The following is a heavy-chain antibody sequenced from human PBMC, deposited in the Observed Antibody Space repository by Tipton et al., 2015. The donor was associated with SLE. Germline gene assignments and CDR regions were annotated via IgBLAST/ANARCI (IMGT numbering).Heavy chain of an antibody. Sequence: SLRLSCAASGFTFSSYGMSWVRQAPGKGLEWVSAISGSGGSTYYADSVKGRFTISRDNSKNSLYLQMNSLRTEDTALYYCAKDSSGIAVAGFDYWGQGTLVTVSS. CDR2: ISGSGGST. V-gene: IGHV3-23*01. D-gene: IGHD6-19*01. J-gene: IGHJ4*02. CDR1: GFTFSSYG. CDR3: AKDSSGIAVAGFDY.